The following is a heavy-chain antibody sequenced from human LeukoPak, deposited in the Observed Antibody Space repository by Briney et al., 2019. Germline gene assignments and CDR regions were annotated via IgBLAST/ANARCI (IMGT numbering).Heavy chain of an antibody. J-gene: IGHJ6*03. Sequence: ASVKVSCKVSGYTFTSYGISWVRQAPGQGLEWMGWISAYNGNTNYAQKLQGRVTMTTDTSTSTAYMELRSLRSDDTAVYYCARVYSGSYYADYYYYYMDVWGKGTTVTVSS. CDR2: ISAYNGNT. CDR1: GYTFTSYG. D-gene: IGHD1-26*01. CDR3: ARVYSGSYYADYYYYYMDV. V-gene: IGHV1-18*01.